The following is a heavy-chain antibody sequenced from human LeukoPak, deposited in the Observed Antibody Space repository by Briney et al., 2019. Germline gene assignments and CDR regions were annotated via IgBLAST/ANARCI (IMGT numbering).Heavy chain of an antibody. V-gene: IGHV1-46*01. D-gene: IGHD5-18*01. Sequence: ASVKVSCKASGYTFTSYYMDWVRQAPGQGLEWMGIINPSGGSTSYAQKFQGRVTMTRDTSTSTVYMELSSLRSEDTAVYYCARVGIDVDTATHYFDYWGQGTLVTVSS. CDR1: GYTFTSYY. CDR2: INPSGGST. CDR3: ARVGIDVDTATHYFDY. J-gene: IGHJ4*02.